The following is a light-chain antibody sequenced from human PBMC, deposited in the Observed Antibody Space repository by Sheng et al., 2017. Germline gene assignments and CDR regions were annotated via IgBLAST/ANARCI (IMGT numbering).Light chain of an antibody. CDR2: INRDGSH. Sequence: QPVLTQSPSASASLGASVKLTCTLSSGHSNYIIAWHQQQPEKGPRFLMKINRDGSHIKGDGIPDRFSGSTSGAERYLTISSLQSEDEADYYCQTWGAGVRVFGGGT. V-gene: IGLV4-69*01. J-gene: IGLJ2*01. CDR3: QTWGAGVRV. CDR1: SGHSNYI.